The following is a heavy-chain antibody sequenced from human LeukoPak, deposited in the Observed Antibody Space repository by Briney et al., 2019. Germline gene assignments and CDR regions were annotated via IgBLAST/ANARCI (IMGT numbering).Heavy chain of an antibody. CDR3: AREFSGTSIAARVFDS. CDR2: IHTSGST. D-gene: IGHD6-6*01. CDR1: GGSITSYY. V-gene: IGHV4-4*07. Sequence: SETLSLTCTVSGGSITSYYWSYIRQPAGKGLEWIGRIHTSGSTNYNPSLKSRVTMSVDTSKNQFSLKLSSVTAADTAIYYCAREFSGTSIAARVFDSWGQGTLVTISS. J-gene: IGHJ4*02.